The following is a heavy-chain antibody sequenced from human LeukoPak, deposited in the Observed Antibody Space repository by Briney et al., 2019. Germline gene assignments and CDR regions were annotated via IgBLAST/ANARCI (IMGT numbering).Heavy chain of an antibody. J-gene: IGHJ6*02. CDR1: GGTFSSYA. D-gene: IGHD2-15*01. V-gene: IGHV1-69*04. CDR3: ARSGEIVVVADYGMDV. CDR2: IIPILGIA. Sequence: SVKVSCKASGGTFSSYAISWVRQAPGQGLEWMGRIIPILGIANYAQKFQGRVTITADKSTSTAYMELSSLRSEDTAVYYCARSGEIVVVADYGMDVWGQGTTVTVSS.